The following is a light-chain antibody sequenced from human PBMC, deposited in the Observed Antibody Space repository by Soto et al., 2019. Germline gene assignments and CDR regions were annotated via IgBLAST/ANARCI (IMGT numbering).Light chain of an antibody. CDR2: QAS. Sequence: SYELTQPPSVSVSPGQTASITCSGDKLGDKYACWYQQKPGQSPVLVIYQASKRASGIPARFSGSNSGNTATLTISGTQAMDEADYYCRAWGLSTSLVVFGGGTKPTVL. V-gene: IGLV3-1*01. J-gene: IGLJ2*01. CDR1: KLGDKY. CDR3: RAWGLSTSLVV.